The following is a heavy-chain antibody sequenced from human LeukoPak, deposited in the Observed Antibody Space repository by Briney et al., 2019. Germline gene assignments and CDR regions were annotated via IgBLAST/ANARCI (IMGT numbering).Heavy chain of an antibody. V-gene: IGHV4-34*01. CDR3: AREASEYSSGYDAFDI. D-gene: IGHD6-19*01. CDR1: GGSFSGYY. CDR2: INHSGST. J-gene: IGHJ3*02. Sequence: SETLSLTCAVYGGSFSGYYWSWIRQPPGKGLEWIGEINHSGSTNYNPSLKSRVTISVDTSKNQFSLKLSSVTAADTAVYYCAREASEYSSGYDAFDIWGQGTMVTVSS.